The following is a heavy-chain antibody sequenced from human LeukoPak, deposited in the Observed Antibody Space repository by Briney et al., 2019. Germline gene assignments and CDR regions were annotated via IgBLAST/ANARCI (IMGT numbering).Heavy chain of an antibody. J-gene: IGHJ4*02. Sequence: PGGSLRLSCAASGFTFSSYAMSWVRQAPGKGLEWVSAISGSGGSTYYADSVKGRFTISRDNSKNTLYLQMNSLRAEDTAVYYCARLLTTYYYDSSGTLDYWGQGTLVTVSS. D-gene: IGHD3-22*01. CDR1: GFTFSSYA. CDR3: ARLLTTYYYDSSGTLDY. CDR2: ISGSGGST. V-gene: IGHV3-23*01.